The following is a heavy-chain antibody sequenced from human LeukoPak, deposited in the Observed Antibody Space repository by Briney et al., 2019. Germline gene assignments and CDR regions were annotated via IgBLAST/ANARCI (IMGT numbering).Heavy chain of an antibody. CDR3: ARDPTTVVTTPYYFDF. CDR1: GGSFSGYH. Sequence: SETLSLTCAVHGGSFSGYHWNWIRQFPGKGLECIGEINDRGHTNYNPSLESRVTISVDTSKKQFSLKLSSVAAADTAVYYCARDPTTVVTTPYYFDFWGQGTLVTVSS. CDR2: INDRGHT. V-gene: IGHV4-34*01. J-gene: IGHJ4*02. D-gene: IGHD4-23*01.